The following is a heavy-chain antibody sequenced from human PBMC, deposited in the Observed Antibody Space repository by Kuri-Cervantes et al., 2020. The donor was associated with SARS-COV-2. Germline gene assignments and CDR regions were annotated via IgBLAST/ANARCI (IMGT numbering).Heavy chain of an antibody. J-gene: IGHJ4*02. V-gene: IGHV1-69*04. D-gene: IGHD3-3*01. CDR1: GGTFSSYA. Sequence: SVKVSCKASGGTFSSYAISWVRQAPGQGLEWMGRIIPILGTANYAQKFQGRVTITRNTSISTVYMELSSLRSEDTAVYYCARGPLGSYDFWSGYYHNYDYWGQGTLVTVSS. CDR2: IIPILGTA. CDR3: ARGPLGSYDFWSGYYHNYDY.